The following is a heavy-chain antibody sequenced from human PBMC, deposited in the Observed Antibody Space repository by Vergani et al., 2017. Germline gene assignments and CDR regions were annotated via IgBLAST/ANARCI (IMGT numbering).Heavy chain of an antibody. Sequence: QVHLQASGPGLVKPSETLSLTCTVSGASISDYYWSWVRQPPGKRLEWIGYVHYSGSTYYNPSLRSRVSTSVDTSKNQFSLNVTLVTAADTAVYYCASGGSGTLGTWGQGTLVTVSS. D-gene: IGHD3-16*01. CDR3: ASGGSGTLGT. V-gene: IGHV4-59*01. CDR1: GASISDYY. CDR2: VHYSGST. J-gene: IGHJ1*01.